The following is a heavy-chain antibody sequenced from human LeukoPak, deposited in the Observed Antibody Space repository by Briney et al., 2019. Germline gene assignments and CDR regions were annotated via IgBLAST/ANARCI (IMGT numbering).Heavy chain of an antibody. CDR1: GYTFTGYY. V-gene: IGHV1-2*02. Sequence: GASVKVSCKASGYTFTGYYMHWVRQAPGQGLEWMGWINPNSGGTNYAQKFQGRVTMTRDTSISTAYMELSRLRSDDTAVYYCASRRVAAAGIEEGWFDPWGQGTLVTVSS. D-gene: IGHD6-13*01. J-gene: IGHJ5*02. CDR2: INPNSGGT. CDR3: ASRRVAAAGIEEGWFDP.